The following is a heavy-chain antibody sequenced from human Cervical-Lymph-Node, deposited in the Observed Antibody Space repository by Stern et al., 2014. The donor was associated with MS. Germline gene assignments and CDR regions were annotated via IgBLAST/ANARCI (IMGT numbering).Heavy chain of an antibody. CDR3: ARDHWGIGDV. J-gene: IGHJ6*02. Sequence: QVQLGQSGGGVVQPGRSLRLSCGASGFNFSAYGMHWVRQAPGMGLQWVSIIWFDGSKKYYADSVKGRFTISRDNSKNTLFLQMNSLRAEDTAVYYCARDHWGIGDVWGQGTTVTVSS. V-gene: IGHV3-33*01. CDR2: IWFDGSKK. D-gene: IGHD3-16*01. CDR1: GFNFSAYG.